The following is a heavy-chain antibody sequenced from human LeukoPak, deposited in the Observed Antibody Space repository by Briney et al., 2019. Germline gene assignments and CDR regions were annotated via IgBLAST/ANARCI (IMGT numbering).Heavy chain of an antibody. D-gene: IGHD3-3*01. CDR3: ARDPLRFLEWSDAFDI. CDR2: IYYSGST. J-gene: IGHJ3*02. CDR1: GGSISSYY. Sequence: SETLSLTCTVSGGSISSYYWSWIRQPPGKGLEWIGYIYYSGSTNYNPSLKSRVTISVDTSKNQFSLKLSSVTAADTAVYYCARDPLRFLEWSDAFDIWGQGTMVTVSS. V-gene: IGHV4-59*12.